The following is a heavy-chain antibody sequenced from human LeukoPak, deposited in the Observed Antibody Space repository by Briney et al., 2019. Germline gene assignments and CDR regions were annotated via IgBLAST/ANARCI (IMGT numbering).Heavy chain of an antibody. CDR3: ARGGNYWPQWWFDP. J-gene: IGHJ5*02. CDR1: GGSISSSSYY. D-gene: IGHD1-26*01. V-gene: IGHV4-39*07. CDR2: IYYSGST. Sequence: SETLSLTCTVSGGSISSSSYYWGWIRQHPGKGLEWIGSIYYSGSTNYNPSLKSRVTMSLDASKNQFSLELNSVTPADTAVYYCARGGNYWPQWWFDPWGRGTLVSVSS.